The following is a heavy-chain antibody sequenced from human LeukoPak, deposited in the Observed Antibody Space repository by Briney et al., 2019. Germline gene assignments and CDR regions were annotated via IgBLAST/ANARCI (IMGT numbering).Heavy chain of an antibody. D-gene: IGHD3-9*01. V-gene: IGHV1-2*02. CDR2: INPNNGDT. CDR3: ARHFSVEILRLSPPGY. CDR1: GYTFTDHY. J-gene: IGHJ4*02. Sequence: ASVKVSCKASGYTFTDHYIQWVRQAPGQGLEWMGWINPNNGDTIYAQKLQGRVTMTRDTSISTAYMELSRLRSDDTAVYYCARHFSVEILRLSPPGYWGQGTLVTVSS.